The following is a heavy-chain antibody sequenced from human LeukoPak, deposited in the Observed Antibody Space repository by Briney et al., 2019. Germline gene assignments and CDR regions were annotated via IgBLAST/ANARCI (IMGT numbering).Heavy chain of an antibody. CDR2: LTGSGGNT. CDR3: VRDADGGNSWFDT. CDR1: GFTFSSYA. Sequence: GGSLRLSCAASGFTFSSYAMSWVRQAPGKGLEWVSGLTGSGGNTYYADSVKGRFTISRDNAKNSLYLQMNSLRAEDTALYYCVRDADGGNSWFDTWGQGTLVTVSS. V-gene: IGHV3-23*01. J-gene: IGHJ5*02. D-gene: IGHD4-23*01.